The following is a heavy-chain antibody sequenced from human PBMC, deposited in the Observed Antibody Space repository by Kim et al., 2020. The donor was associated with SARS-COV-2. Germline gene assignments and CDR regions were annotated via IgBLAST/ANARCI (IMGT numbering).Heavy chain of an antibody. J-gene: IGHJ4*02. D-gene: IGHD3-10*02. CDR1: GGSISSSSYY. CDR3: ASLFGELYHESDY. CDR2: IYYSGST. Sequence: SETLSLTCTVSGGSISSSSYYWGWIRQPPGKGLEWIGSIYYSGSTYYNPSLKSRVTISVDTSKNQFSLKLSSVTAADTAVYYCASLFGELYHESDYWGQGTLVTVSS. V-gene: IGHV4-39*01.